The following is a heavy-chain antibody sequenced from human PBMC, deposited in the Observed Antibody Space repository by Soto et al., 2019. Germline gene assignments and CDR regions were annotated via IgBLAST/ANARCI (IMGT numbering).Heavy chain of an antibody. CDR1: SASIISEQR. CDR3: ARSFGWYAIDQ. CDR2: IHHSGST. D-gene: IGHD6-19*01. V-gene: IGHV4-4*02. J-gene: IGHJ4*02. Sequence: QMQLQESGPGLVKPSETLSLTCAVSSASIISEQRWSWVRQPPGKGLEWIGEIHHSGSTNNNPSLRSRVTMSVDKSKNQLALNLNSVTAADTAVYYCARSFGWYAIDQWGQGTLVIGSS.